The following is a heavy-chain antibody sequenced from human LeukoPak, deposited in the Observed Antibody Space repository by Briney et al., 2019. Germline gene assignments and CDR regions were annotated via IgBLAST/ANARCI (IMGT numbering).Heavy chain of an antibody. V-gene: IGHV3-48*02. D-gene: IGHD6-6*01. CDR3: ARAYSSSSGRDAFDS. J-gene: IGHJ3*02. CDR1: GFTFNSYN. CDR2: ISSSSSTI. Sequence: GGSLRLSCAASGFTFNSYNMNWVRQAPGKGLEWVSXISSSSSTIYYADSVKGRFTISRDSAKTSLFLQMNSLRDEDTAVYYCARAYSSSSGRDAFDSWGLGTLVTVSS.